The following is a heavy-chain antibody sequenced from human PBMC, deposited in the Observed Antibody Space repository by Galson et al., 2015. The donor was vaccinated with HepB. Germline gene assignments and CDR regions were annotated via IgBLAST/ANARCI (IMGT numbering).Heavy chain of an antibody. V-gene: IGHV3-74*01. CDR1: GFTFSSFW. D-gene: IGHD5-18*01. CDR3: ARALSGYSYGYSI. CDR2: IYSDGSIT. J-gene: IGHJ3*02. Sequence: SLRLSCAASGFTFSSFWMHWVRQAPGKGLVWASRIYSDGSITSYADSVKGRFTISRDNAKNTLYLQMNSLRAEDTAVYYCARALSGYSYGYSIWGQGTMVTVSS.